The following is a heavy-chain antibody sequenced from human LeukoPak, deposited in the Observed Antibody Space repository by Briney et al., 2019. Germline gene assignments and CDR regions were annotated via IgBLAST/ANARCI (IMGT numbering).Heavy chain of an antibody. CDR1: GYTFTSYA. CDR2: ISTNTGNP. V-gene: IGHV7-4-1*02. J-gene: IGHJ5*02. CDR3: ARDRPGLAARQYNWFDP. Sequence: ASVKVSCKASGYTFTSYAMNWVRQAPGQGLEWMGWISTNTGNPTYAQGFTGRFVFSLDTSVSTAYLQISSLKAEDTAVYYCARDRPGLAARQYNWFDPWGQGTLVTVSS. D-gene: IGHD6-6*01.